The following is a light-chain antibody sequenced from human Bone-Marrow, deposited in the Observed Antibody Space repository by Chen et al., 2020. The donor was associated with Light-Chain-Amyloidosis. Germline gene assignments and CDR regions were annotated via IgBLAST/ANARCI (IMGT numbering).Light chain of an antibody. Sequence: SYALTRPPSVSVSPGQTARITCSGDDLPTKYAYWYQQKPGQAPVLVIHRDTARPSGISERFSGSSAGTTATLTISGVQAEDEADYHCQSADSSGTYEVIVGGGTKLTVL. J-gene: IGLJ2*01. V-gene: IGLV3-25*03. CDR3: QSADSSGTYEVI. CDR1: DLPTKY. CDR2: RDT.